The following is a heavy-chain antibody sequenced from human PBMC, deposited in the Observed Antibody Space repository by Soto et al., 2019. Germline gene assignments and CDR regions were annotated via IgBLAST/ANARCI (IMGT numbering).Heavy chain of an antibody. CDR2: FDPEDGET. J-gene: IGHJ4*02. D-gene: IGHD3-9*01. Sequence: ASVKVSCKVSGYTLTELSMHWVRQAPGKGLEWMGGFDPEDGETIYAQKFQGRVTMTEDTSTDTAYMELSSLRSEDTAVYYCATGLLNDILTGYSDFDYWGQGTLVTASS. CDR1: GYTLTELS. CDR3: ATGLLNDILTGYSDFDY. V-gene: IGHV1-24*01.